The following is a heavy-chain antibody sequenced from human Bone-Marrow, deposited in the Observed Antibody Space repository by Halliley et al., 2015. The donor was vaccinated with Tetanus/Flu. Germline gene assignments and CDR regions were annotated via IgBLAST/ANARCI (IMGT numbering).Heavy chain of an antibody. CDR3: AGHGDYGSFVSVQNPFDF. V-gene: IGHV4-39*01. D-gene: IGHD4-17*01. CDR2: SGTP. J-gene: IGHJ4*02. Sequence: SGTPHYNPSLKSRVTIAVDTSKNRFSLKRTSVTAADTGVYYCAGHGDYGSFVSVQNPFDFWGQGTLVAVSS.